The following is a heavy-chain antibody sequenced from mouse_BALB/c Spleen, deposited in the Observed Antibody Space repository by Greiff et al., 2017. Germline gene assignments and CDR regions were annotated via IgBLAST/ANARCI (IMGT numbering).Heavy chain of an antibody. CDR1: GFSLTSYG. CDR3: ARDPYYGSNAMDY. J-gene: IGHJ4*01. V-gene: IGHV2-9*02. D-gene: IGHD1-1*01. Sequence: VQLVESGPGLVAPSQSLSITCTVSGFSLTSYGVHWVRQPPGKGLEWLGVIWAGGSTNYNSALMSRLSISKDNSKSQVFLKMNSLQTDDTAMYYCARDPYYGSNAMDYWGQGTSVTVSS. CDR2: IWAGGST.